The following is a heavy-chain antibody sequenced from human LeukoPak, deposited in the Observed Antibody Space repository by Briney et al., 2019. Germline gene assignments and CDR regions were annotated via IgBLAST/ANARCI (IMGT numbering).Heavy chain of an antibody. J-gene: IGHJ1*01. Sequence: GGSLRLSCAASGFTFSSYSMTWVRQAPGMGLEWVSSISSSSSYIYYADSVKGRSTISRDNPKNSLYLQMKSLRAEDTAVYYCAREATICPKYFQHWGQGTVVTVSS. D-gene: IGHD5-12*01. CDR2: ISSSSSYI. V-gene: IGHV3-21*01. CDR1: GFTFSSYS. CDR3: AREATICPKYFQH.